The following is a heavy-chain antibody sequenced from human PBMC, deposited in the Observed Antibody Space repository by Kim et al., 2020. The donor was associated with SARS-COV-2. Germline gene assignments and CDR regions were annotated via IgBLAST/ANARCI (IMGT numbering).Heavy chain of an antibody. J-gene: IGHJ6*02. CDR3: TRGRAGVVPSPVLGLGPYYEYYIMDV. CDR1: GGSFSGYS. Sequence: SQTLSLTCAVYGGSFSGYSWTWLRPPPGKGLEWIGEIKYSGSTNSDPSLQSRVSISLDTSKNQFSLRLTSVTAADTAVYYCTRGRAGVVPSPVLGLGPYYEYYIMDVWGRGTTVTVSS. CDR2: IKYSGST. V-gene: IGHV4-34*01. D-gene: IGHD2-15*01.